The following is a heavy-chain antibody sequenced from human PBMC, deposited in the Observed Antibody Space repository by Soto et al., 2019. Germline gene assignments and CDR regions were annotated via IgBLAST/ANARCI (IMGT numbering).Heavy chain of an antibody. CDR3: AKASSYVACAVDY. CDR2: ISWNSGNI. CDR1: GFTFHDYA. Sequence: DLVESGGGLVRPGRSLRLSCAASGFTFHDYAMHWVRQVPGKGLEWVSGISWNSGNIAYVDSVKFRFIISRDNAQSSLYLQMNGLKAEDTALYYCAKASSYVACAVDYWGQGTLVTVSS. D-gene: IGHD5-12*01. V-gene: IGHV3-9*01. J-gene: IGHJ4*02.